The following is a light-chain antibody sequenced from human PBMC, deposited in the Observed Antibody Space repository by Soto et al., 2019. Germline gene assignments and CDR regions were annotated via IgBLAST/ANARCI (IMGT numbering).Light chain of an antibody. Sequence: QSVLTQPASVSGSPGQSITISCTGTSSDIDAYNYVSWYQQHPGKAPKLMIYDVSNRPSGISSRFSGSKSGNTASLTISGLQAEDEADYYCGSYTTSSNYVFGTGTKVTV. J-gene: IGLJ1*01. CDR1: SSDIDAYNY. CDR2: DVS. CDR3: GSYTTSSNYV. V-gene: IGLV2-14*01.